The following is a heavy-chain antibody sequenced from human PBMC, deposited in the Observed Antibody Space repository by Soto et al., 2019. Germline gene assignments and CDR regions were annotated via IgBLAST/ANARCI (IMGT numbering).Heavy chain of an antibody. CDR3: AKDYGDYWGGYYYYYMDV. CDR1: RFTFSSYS. V-gene: IGHV3-21*01. Sequence: GGSLRLSCAAPRFTFSSYSMNWVRPAPGKGLEWVSSSSSSSSYIYYADSVKGRFTISRDNAKNSLYLQMNSLRAEDTAVYYFAKDYGDYWGGYYYYYMDVWGKGTTVTVSS. D-gene: IGHD4-17*01. CDR2: SSSSSSYI. J-gene: IGHJ6*03.